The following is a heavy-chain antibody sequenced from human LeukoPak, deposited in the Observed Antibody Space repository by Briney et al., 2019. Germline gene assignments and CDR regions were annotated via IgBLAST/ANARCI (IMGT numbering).Heavy chain of an antibody. CDR3: ARSRPYCSSTSCSPRLNWFDP. V-gene: IGHV1-46*01. Sequence: GASVKVSCKASGYTFTSYYMHWVRQAPGQGLEWMGIINPSGGSTSYAQKFQGRVTMTRDTSTSTVYMELSSLRSEDTAVYYCARSRPYCSSTSCSPRLNWFDPGGQGTLVTVSS. D-gene: IGHD2-2*01. J-gene: IGHJ5*02. CDR2: INPSGGST. CDR1: GYTFTSYY.